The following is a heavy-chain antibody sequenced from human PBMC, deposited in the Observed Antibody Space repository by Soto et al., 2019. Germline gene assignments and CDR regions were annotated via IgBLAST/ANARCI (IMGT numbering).Heavy chain of an antibody. J-gene: IGHJ6*03. CDR2: INPNSGGT. CDR3: ARERRRADCSGGICFIVPSYYY. CDR1: GYTFTGYY. Sequence: ASVKVSCKASGYTFTGYYMHWVRQAPGQGLEWMGWINPNSGGTNYAQKFQGWVTMTRDTSISTAYMELSRLRSDDTAVYYCARERRRADCSGGICFIVPSYYY. D-gene: IGHD2-15*01. V-gene: IGHV1-2*04.